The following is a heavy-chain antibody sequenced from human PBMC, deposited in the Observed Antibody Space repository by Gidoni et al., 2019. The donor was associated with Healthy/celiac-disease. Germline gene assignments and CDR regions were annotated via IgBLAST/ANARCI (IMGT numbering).Heavy chain of an antibody. CDR2: ISYDGSNK. CDR1: GFTFSSYG. CDR3: AKGVVGATDAYFDY. D-gene: IGHD1-26*01. V-gene: IGHV3-30*18. Sequence: QVQLVASGGGVVQPGRSLRLSCAASGFTFSSYGMHWVRQAPGKGLEWVAVISYDGSNKYYADSVKGRFTISRDNSKNTLYLQMNSLRAEDTAVYYCAKGVVGATDAYFDYWGQGTLVTVSS. J-gene: IGHJ4*02.